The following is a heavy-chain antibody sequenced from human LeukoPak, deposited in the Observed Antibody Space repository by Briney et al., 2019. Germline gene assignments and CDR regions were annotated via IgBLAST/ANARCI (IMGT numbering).Heavy chain of an antibody. CDR1: GGSISSGGYS. CDR2: IYHSGST. CDR3: ARDRYYYDSSGYYRPVGYFDL. Sequence: SETLSLTCAVSGGSISSGGYSWSWIRQPPGKGPEWIGYIYHSGSTYYNPSLKSRVTISVDRSKNQFSLKLSSVTAADTAVYYCARDRYYYDSSGYYRPVGYFDLWGRGTLVTVSS. J-gene: IGHJ2*01. V-gene: IGHV4-30-2*01. D-gene: IGHD3-22*01.